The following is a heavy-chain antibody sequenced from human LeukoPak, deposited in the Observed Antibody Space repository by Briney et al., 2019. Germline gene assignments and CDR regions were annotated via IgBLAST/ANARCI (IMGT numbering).Heavy chain of an antibody. J-gene: IGHJ5*02. V-gene: IGHV1-2*02. CDR3: ARAYSTRDWFDP. CDR2: INPYSGGT. CDR1: GYTFTDYY. Sequence: GASVKVSCKASGYTFTDYYMHWVRQAPGQGLEWMGWINPYSGGTSYAQKFQGRVTMTRDTSISTAYMELSRLRSDDTAIYYCARAYSTRDWFDPWGQGTLVSVSS. D-gene: IGHD6-13*01.